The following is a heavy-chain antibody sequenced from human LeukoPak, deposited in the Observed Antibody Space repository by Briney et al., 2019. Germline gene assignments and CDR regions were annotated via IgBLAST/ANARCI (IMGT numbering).Heavy chain of an antibody. Sequence: ASVKVSCKASGYTFTGYYMHWVRQAPGQGLEWMGWINPNSGGTNYAQKLQGRVTMTTDTSTSTAYMELRSLRSDDTAVYYCARARPDIVATIHWFDPWGQGTLVTVSS. CDR3: ARARPDIVATIHWFDP. CDR2: INPNSGGT. D-gene: IGHD5-12*01. CDR1: GYTFTGYY. J-gene: IGHJ5*02. V-gene: IGHV1-2*02.